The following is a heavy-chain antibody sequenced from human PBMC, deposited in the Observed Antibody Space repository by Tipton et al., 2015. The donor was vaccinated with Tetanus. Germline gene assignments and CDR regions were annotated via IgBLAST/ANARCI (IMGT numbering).Heavy chain of an antibody. CDR1: GGSAHGFY. J-gene: IGHJ5*02. D-gene: IGHD6-6*01. CDR2: IFSGGST. Sequence: GLVKPSETLSLSCTVSGGSAHGFYWSWIRQSAGKGLEWIGRIFSGGSTHYSPSLKSRVTMSVDTSKNQFSLKLSSVTAADTAVYYCARDQGGGRVVRLNWFDPWGQGTLVAVSS. V-gene: IGHV4-4*07. CDR3: ARDQGGGRVVRLNWFDP.